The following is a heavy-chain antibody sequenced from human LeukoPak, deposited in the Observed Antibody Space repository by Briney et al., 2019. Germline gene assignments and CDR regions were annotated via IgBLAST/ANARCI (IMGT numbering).Heavy chain of an antibody. CDR3: ACHSSSSDGWFDP. Sequence: ASVKVSCKSSGITLTDYSIHWVRQAPGQGLEWMGWINPHNGGTNYAQKLQGRVTMTRDTSINTVYMELTRLTSDDTAIFYCACHSSSSDGWFDPWGQGTLVTVSS. CDR2: INPHNGGT. J-gene: IGHJ5*02. D-gene: IGHD6-6*01. V-gene: IGHV1-2*02. CDR1: GITLTDYS.